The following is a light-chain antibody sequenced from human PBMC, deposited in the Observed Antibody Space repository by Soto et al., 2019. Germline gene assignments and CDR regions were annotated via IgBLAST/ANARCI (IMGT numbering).Light chain of an antibody. V-gene: IGKV1-5*01. CDR2: GAS. Sequence: DIQMTQSPSTLSASVGDRVTITCRASQSISTWLAWYQQKPGKAPKVLIYGASSLESGVPSRFSGSGSRTEFTLTSSSLHPDDFATYYCQQYKNYLTFGPGTKVDIK. CDR1: QSISTW. J-gene: IGKJ3*01. CDR3: QQYKNYLT.